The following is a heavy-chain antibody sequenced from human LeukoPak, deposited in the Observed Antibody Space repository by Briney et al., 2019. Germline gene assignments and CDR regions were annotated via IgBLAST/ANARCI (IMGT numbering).Heavy chain of an antibody. D-gene: IGHD3-22*01. Sequence: PSETLSLTCTVSGGSISSGGYYWSWLRQHPGKGLEWIGYIYYSGSTYYNPSLKSRVTISVDTSKNQFSLKLSSVTAADTAVYYCARVNYYYDSSGYSNWFDPWGQGTLVTVSS. V-gene: IGHV4-31*03. CDR1: GGSISSGGYY. CDR2: IYYSGST. CDR3: ARVNYYYDSSGYSNWFDP. J-gene: IGHJ5*02.